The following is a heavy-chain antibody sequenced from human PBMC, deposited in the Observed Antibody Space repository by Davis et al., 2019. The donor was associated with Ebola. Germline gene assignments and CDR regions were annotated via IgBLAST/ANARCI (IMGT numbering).Heavy chain of an antibody. CDR2: INHSGRT. Sequence: MPSETLSLTCAVYGGSFSGYYWSWIRQPPGKGLEWIGEINHSGRTNYNPSLKSRVTISVDTSQNQFSLKLSSVTAADTAVYYCARLRVFGVVNYYYYGMDVWGQGTTVTVSS. CDR1: GGSFSGYY. J-gene: IGHJ6*02. D-gene: IGHD3-3*01. CDR3: ARLRVFGVVNYYYYGMDV. V-gene: IGHV4-34*01.